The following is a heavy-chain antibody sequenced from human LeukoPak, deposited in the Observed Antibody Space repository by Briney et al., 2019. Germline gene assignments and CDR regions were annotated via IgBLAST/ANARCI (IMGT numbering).Heavy chain of an antibody. CDR2: ISGSGGST. CDR3: AKDQSEGYYDILTGYYLIDY. Sequence: GGSLRLPCAASGFTFSSYAMSWVRQAPGEGLEWVSAISGSGGSTYYADSVKGRFTISRDNSKNTLYLQMNSLRAEDTAVYYCAKDQSEGYYDILTGYYLIDYWGQGTLVTVSS. CDR1: GFTFSSYA. J-gene: IGHJ4*02. D-gene: IGHD3-9*01. V-gene: IGHV3-23*01.